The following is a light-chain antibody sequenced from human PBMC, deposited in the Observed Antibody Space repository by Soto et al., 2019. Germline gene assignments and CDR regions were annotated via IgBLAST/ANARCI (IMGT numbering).Light chain of an antibody. CDR1: SSAVGGYNY. V-gene: IGLV2-14*03. CDR2: DVS. Sequence: QSALTQPASVSGSPGQSITISCTGTSSAVGGYNYVSWYQQYPGKAPKLIIFDVSNRPSGVSSRFSGSKSGDTASLTISGLQAEDEADYYCSSYTSGITREVVFGGGTKLTEVVFGGGTQLTVL. CDR3: SSYTSGITREVVFGGGTKLTEVV. J-gene: IGLJ2*01.